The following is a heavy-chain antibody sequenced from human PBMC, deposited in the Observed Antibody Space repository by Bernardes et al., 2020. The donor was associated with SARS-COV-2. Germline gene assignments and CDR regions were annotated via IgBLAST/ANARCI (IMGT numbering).Heavy chain of an antibody. CDR3: ARDTYCSGGSCYSGYYYYYYYGMDV. V-gene: IGHV1-69*13. Sequence: SVKVSCKASGGTFSSYAISWVRQAPGQGLEWMGRIIPIFGTANYAQKFQGRVTITADESTSTAYMELSSLRSEDTAVYYCARDTYCSGGSCYSGYYYYYYYGMDVWGQGTTVTVSS. CDR2: IIPIFGTA. D-gene: IGHD2-15*01. J-gene: IGHJ6*02. CDR1: GGTFSSYA.